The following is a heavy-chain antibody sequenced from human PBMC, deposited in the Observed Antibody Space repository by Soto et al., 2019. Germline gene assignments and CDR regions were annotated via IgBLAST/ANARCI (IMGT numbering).Heavy chain of an antibody. CDR3: ARGVLIAAAGGFDY. CDR2: IYHGGST. Sequence: SETLSLTCAVSGGSISSDNWWSWVRQPPGKGLEWIGQIYHGGSTIYNPSLKSRVTISVDKSKNQFSLKVNSVTAADTAVYYCARGVLIAAAGGFDYWGQGTLVTVSS. V-gene: IGHV4-4*02. CDR1: GGSISSDNW. J-gene: IGHJ4*02. D-gene: IGHD6-13*01.